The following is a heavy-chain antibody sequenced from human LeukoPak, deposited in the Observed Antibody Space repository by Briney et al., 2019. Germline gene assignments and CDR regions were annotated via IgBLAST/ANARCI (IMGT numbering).Heavy chain of an antibody. CDR2: INGGNGNA. Sequence: GASVKVSCKASGYTFTSYAIHWVRQAPGQRLEWMGWINGGNGNAKYSQEFQGRVTITRDTSANTAYMELSSLRSEDMALYYCARGDSYAMDVWGQGTTVTVAS. CDR3: ARGDSYAMDV. CDR1: GYTFTSYA. D-gene: IGHD2-21*01. J-gene: IGHJ6*02. V-gene: IGHV1-3*03.